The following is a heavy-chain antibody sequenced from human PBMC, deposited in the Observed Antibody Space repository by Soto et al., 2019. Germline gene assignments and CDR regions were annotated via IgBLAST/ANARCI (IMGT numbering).Heavy chain of an antibody. CDR2: IYYTGST. J-gene: IGHJ4*02. D-gene: IGHD4-17*01. Sequence: SETLSLTCRVSGSSISSYYWSWLRQPPGKGLEWMGNIYYTGSTNYHPSLKSRVILSVESSKNQLSLRLNSVTAADTAVYYCTRVGGYYGDYPNFDYWGQGALVTVSS. CDR3: TRVGGYYGDYPNFDY. CDR1: GSSISSYY. V-gene: IGHV4-59*01.